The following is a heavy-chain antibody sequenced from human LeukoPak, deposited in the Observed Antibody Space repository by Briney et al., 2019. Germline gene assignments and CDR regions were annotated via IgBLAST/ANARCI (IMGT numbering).Heavy chain of an antibody. CDR3: ARDRDYAFGY. V-gene: IGHV3-48*01. Sequence: GGSLRLSCAASGFTFSSYSMYWVRQAPGKGLEWISHIRSATNTIDYADSVKGRFSISGDDAKNSLYLQMNSLRAEDTAVYYCARDRDYAFGYWGPGTLVTVSS. CDR1: GFTFSSYS. CDR2: IRSATNTI. D-gene: IGHD3-16*01. J-gene: IGHJ4*02.